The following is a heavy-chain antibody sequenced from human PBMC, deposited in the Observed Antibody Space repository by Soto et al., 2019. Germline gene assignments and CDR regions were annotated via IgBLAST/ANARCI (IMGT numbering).Heavy chain of an antibody. Sequence: SETLSLTCTVSGGSISSYYWSWIRQPPGNGLEWIGYIYYSGSTNYNPSLKSRVTISVDTSKNQFSLKLSSVTAADTAVYYCARDRIYDYVWGSYRYPDAFDIWGQGTMVTVSS. V-gene: IGHV4-59*01. CDR2: IYYSGST. J-gene: IGHJ3*02. CDR1: GGSISSYY. D-gene: IGHD3-16*02. CDR3: ARDRIYDYVWGSYRYPDAFDI.